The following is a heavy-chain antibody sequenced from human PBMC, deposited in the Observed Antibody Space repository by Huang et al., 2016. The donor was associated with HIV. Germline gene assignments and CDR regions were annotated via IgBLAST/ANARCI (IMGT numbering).Heavy chain of an antibody. CDR1: GFTFIDFA. Sequence: EVQLLESGGGLVQPGGSLRLSCAASGFTFIDFAMSWVRQAPGKGLEWVSAIRGSGHSTYYADSVKGRFTISRDNSKNTPYLQMNKLRVEDTAVYFCAKDPSSPYGDSYFEQWGQGTLVTVSP. CDR3: AKDPSSPYGDSYFEQ. CDR2: IRGSGHST. D-gene: IGHD4-17*01. J-gene: IGHJ4*02. V-gene: IGHV3-23*01.